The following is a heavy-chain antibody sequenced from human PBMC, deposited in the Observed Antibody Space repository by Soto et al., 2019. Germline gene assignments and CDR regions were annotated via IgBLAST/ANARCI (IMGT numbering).Heavy chain of an antibody. CDR2: IYHSGST. J-gene: IGHJ4*02. CDR3: ARSPGYSGYLYYFDY. D-gene: IGHD5-12*01. V-gene: IGHV4-30-2*01. CDR1: GGSISSGGYS. Sequence: SETLSLTCAVSGGSISSGGYSWSWIRQPPGKGQEWIGYIYHSGSTYYNPSLKSRVTISVDRSKNQFSLKLSSVTAADTAVYYCARSPGYSGYLYYFDYWGQGTLVTVSS.